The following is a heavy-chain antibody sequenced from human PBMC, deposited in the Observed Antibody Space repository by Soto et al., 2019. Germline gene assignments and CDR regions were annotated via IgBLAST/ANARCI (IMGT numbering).Heavy chain of an antibody. D-gene: IGHD3-16*01. CDR2: VYHSGST. CDR1: GGSMRNYY. J-gene: IGHJ4*02. V-gene: IGHV4-59*12. Sequence: PSETLSLTCIVSGGSMRNYYCNWIRQPPGRGLEWIGYVYHSGSTNYNPSLKSRVSMSVDVSNNQFSLKLTSVTAADTAVYFCATYTAFAKYYFDYWGRGTLVTVSS. CDR3: ATYTAFAKYYFDY.